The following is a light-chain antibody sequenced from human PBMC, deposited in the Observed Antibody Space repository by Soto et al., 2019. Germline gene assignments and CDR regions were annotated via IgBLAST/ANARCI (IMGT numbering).Light chain of an antibody. V-gene: IGKV1-5*01. CDR1: QSISSW. Sequence: DIQMTQSPSTLSASVGDRVTITCRASQSISSWLAWYQQKPGKAPKLLIYDASSLESGVPSRFSGSGSGTEFTLTISSLQPDDFATYYCQKYLSALWTFGQGTKVDIK. CDR3: QKYLSALWT. J-gene: IGKJ1*01. CDR2: DAS.